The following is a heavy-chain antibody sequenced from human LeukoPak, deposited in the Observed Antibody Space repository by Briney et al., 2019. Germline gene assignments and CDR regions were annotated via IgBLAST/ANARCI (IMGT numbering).Heavy chain of an antibody. CDR3: AKDSGYDSSGHYSDY. CDR1: GFTFSSYA. J-gene: IGHJ4*02. D-gene: IGHD3-22*01. V-gene: IGHV3-23*01. CDR2: ISGSGGST. Sequence: GGSLRLSCAASGFTFSSYAMSWVRQAPGKGLEWVSAISGSGGSTYYADSVKGRFTISRDNSKNTLYLQMNSLRAEDTAVYYCAKDSGYDSSGHYSDYWGQGTLVTVSS.